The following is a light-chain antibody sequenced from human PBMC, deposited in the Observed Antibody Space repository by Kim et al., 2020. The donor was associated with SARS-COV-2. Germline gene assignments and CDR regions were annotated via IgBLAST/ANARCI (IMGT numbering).Light chain of an antibody. CDR3: QVWDSSSDHVV. CDR2: YDD. CDR1: NLGRQS. J-gene: IGLJ2*01. V-gene: IGLV3-21*04. Sequence: SYELTQPPSVSVAPGKTARITCGGNNLGRQSVHWYQQKPGQAPVLVIYYDDNRPSGIPERFSGSNSGNTATLTISRGEAGDEADYYCQVWDSSSDHVVFG.